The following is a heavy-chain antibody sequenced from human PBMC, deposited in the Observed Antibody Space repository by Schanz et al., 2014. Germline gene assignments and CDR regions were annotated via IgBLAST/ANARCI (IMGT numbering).Heavy chain of an antibody. CDR2: IGTAGDT. J-gene: IGHJ4*02. CDR1: GFSIRNHD. CDR3: ARPRFDYGEVDY. V-gene: IGHV3-13*04. D-gene: IGHD4-17*01. Sequence: VQLVESGGGLVQPGGSLRLSCAASGFSIRNHDMHWVRQATGAGLEWVSAIGTAGDTFYLDSVKGRFTISRDNAKNSLYLQMNSLRAEDTAVYYCARPRFDYGEVDYWGQGTLVTVSS.